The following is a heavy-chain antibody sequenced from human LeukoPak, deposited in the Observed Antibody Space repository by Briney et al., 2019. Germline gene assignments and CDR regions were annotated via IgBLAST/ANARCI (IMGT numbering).Heavy chain of an antibody. Sequence: SETLSLTCTVSGGSISSSSYYWGWIRQPPGKGLEWIGSIYYSGSTYYNPSLKSRVTISVDTSKNQFSLKLSSVTAADTAVYYCASPDIVVVPAAIRTLHAFDIWGQGTMVTVSS. CDR1: GGSISSSSYY. V-gene: IGHV4-39*01. CDR3: ASPDIVVVPAAIRTLHAFDI. CDR2: IYYSGST. J-gene: IGHJ3*02. D-gene: IGHD2-2*02.